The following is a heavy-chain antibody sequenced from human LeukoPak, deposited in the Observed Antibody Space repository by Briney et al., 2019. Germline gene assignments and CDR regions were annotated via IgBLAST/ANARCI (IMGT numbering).Heavy chain of an antibody. D-gene: IGHD3-10*01. CDR1: GFTFSSYG. CDR3: AKDHGRISHYRSYDY. Sequence: GGSLRLSCAASGFTFSSYGMHWVRQAPGKGLEWVAVISYDGSNKYYADSVKGRFTISRDNSKNTLYLQMNSLRAEDTAVYYCAKDHGRISHYRSYDYWGQGTLVTVSS. J-gene: IGHJ4*02. V-gene: IGHV3-30*18. CDR2: ISYDGSNK.